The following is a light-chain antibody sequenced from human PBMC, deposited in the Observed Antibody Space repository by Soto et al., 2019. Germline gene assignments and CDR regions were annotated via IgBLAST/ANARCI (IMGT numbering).Light chain of an antibody. V-gene: IGKV3-11*01. CDR2: DAS. CDR1: QSVSSY. J-gene: IGKJ1*01. Sequence: EIVLTQSPAIPSLSQGERATLSCRASQSVSSYLAWYQQKPGRAPRLLIYDASNRATGIPARFSGSGSGTDFTLTISSLEPEDFAVYYCQQRSNWPRTFGQGTKVDIK. CDR3: QQRSNWPRT.